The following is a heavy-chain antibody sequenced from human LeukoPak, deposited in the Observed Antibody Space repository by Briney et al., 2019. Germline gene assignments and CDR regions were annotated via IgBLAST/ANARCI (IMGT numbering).Heavy chain of an antibody. Sequence: SETLSLTCTVSGGSLSSYYWGWIRQPAGKGLEWIGRIYTRGSTNYNPSLKSRLTMSVHTSKNQVSLKLSSVPAADTAVYYCASGGFCDFWSGYYKRDVWFDPWGQGTLVTVSS. CDR2: IYTRGST. V-gene: IGHV4-4*07. CDR3: ASGGFCDFWSGYYKRDVWFDP. D-gene: IGHD3-3*01. CDR1: GGSLSSYY. J-gene: IGHJ5*02.